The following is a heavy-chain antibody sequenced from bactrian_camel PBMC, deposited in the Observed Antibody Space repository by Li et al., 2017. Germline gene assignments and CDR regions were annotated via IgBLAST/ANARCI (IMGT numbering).Heavy chain of an antibody. D-gene: IGHD7*01. J-gene: IGHJ4*01. V-gene: IGHV3S7*01. CDR2: IAKDGTIP. CDR3: AGDVPRWLEYNY. Sequence: HVQLVESGGGLVQPGGSLRLSCSASGFPFSSADMTWVRQVPGKGLEWVSGIAKDGTIPYYQDSVKGRFTISRDNAKNTLYLQMDSLNAEDTALYYCAGDVPRWLEYNYWGQGTQVTVS. CDR1: GFPFSSAD.